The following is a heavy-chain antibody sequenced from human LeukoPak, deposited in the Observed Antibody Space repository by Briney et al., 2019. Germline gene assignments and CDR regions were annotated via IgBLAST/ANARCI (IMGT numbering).Heavy chain of an antibody. Sequence: PSETLSLTCAVYGGSFSGYYWSWIRQPPGKGLEWIGEINHSGSTNYNPSLKSRVTISVDTSKNQFSLKLSSVTAADTAVYYCASPPGGRYYHYYGMDVWGQGTTVNVSS. CDR1: GGSFSGYY. CDR2: INHSGST. D-gene: IGHD3-10*01. V-gene: IGHV4-34*01. J-gene: IGHJ6*02. CDR3: ASPPGGRYYHYYGMDV.